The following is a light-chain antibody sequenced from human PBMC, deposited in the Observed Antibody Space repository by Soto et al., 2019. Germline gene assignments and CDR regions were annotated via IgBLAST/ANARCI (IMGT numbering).Light chain of an antibody. CDR3: QQYGSSPPWT. CDR2: GAS. Sequence: EIVLTQSPGTLSLSPGERATLSCRASQSVSSSYLAWYQQKPGQAPRLLIYGASSRATGIPDRFSGSGSGTDCTLTISRLEPEDFAVYYCQQYGSSPPWTFGQGTKVEIQ. CDR1: QSVSSSY. V-gene: IGKV3-20*01. J-gene: IGKJ1*01.